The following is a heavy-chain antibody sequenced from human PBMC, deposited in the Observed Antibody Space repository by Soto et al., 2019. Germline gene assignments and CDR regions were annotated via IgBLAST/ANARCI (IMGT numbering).Heavy chain of an antibody. D-gene: IGHD2-15*01. CDR3: ARDLGGWPDY. Sequence: ASVKVSSKASGDTFTRYDINWVRQATGQGLEWMGWMNPKNGNTGYAQKFQGRVTITRDTSASTAYMELSSLRSEDTAVYYCARDLGGWPDYWGQGTLVTVSS. J-gene: IGHJ4*02. CDR1: GDTFTRYD. V-gene: IGHV1-8*03. CDR2: MNPKNGNT.